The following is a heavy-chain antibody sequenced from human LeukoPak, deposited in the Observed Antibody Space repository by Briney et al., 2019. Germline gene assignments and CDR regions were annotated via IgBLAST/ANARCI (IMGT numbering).Heavy chain of an antibody. V-gene: IGHV4-39*07. Sequence: SETLSLTCTVSGGSISSISNYWGWIRQPPGKGLEWIGEINHSGSTNYNPSLKSRVPISVDTSKNQFSLKLSSVTAADTAVYYCASIAARPTWYYYYYMDVWGKGTTVTVSS. D-gene: IGHD6-6*01. CDR3: ASIAARPTWYYYYYMDV. CDR1: GGSISSISNY. J-gene: IGHJ6*03. CDR2: INHSGST.